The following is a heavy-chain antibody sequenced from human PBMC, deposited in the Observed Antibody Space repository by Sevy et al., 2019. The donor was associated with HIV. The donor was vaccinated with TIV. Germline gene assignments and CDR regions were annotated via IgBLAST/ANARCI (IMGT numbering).Heavy chain of an antibody. V-gene: IGHV3-21*01. CDR3: ARLRVIASAPYYFDY. J-gene: IGHJ4*02. CDR1: GFSFNSYA. Sequence: GGSLRLSCTPSGFSFNSYALTWVRQAPGRGLEWVSSITGTGGDAYYADSVKGRFTISRDNAKKSLYLQMNTLRAEDTAVYYCARLRVIASAPYYFDYWGQGALVTVSS. CDR2: ITGTGGDA. D-gene: IGHD2-21*01.